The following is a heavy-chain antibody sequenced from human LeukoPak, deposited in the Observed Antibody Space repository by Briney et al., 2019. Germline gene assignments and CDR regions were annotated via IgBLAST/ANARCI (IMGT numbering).Heavy chain of an antibody. CDR2: IDLYTGGA. Sequence: ASVKVSCKASGYTFSSYGINWVRQAPGQGLEWMGCIDLYTGGAHYAQKFQDWLSMTRDTSINTAYMELSSLRSDDAAVYYCARDILGRSNGGSNYFGMEVWGQGTTVTVSS. CDR1: GYTFSSYG. J-gene: IGHJ6*02. V-gene: IGHV1-2*04. D-gene: IGHD2-15*01. CDR3: ARDILGRSNGGSNYFGMEV.